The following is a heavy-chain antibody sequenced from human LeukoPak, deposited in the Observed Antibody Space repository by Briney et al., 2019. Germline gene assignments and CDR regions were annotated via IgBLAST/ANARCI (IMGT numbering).Heavy chain of an antibody. Sequence: ASVKVSCKASGYTFTSYGISWVRQAPGQGLEWMGWISAYNGNTNYAQKLQGRVTMTEDTSTDTAYMELSNLRSEDTAVYYCATDRVEDSGIGYWGQGTLVTVSS. V-gene: IGHV1-18*01. D-gene: IGHD3-10*01. CDR3: ATDRVEDSGIGY. J-gene: IGHJ4*02. CDR1: GYTFTSYG. CDR2: ISAYNGNT.